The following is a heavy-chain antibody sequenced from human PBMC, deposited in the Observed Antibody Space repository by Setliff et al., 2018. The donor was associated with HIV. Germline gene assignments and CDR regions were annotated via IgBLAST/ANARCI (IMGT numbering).Heavy chain of an antibody. Sequence: TLSLTCAVYGGSFTNYFWSWIRQSPGKGLEWIGEINHSGRTKYNPSLKSRVTMSVDTSKNQFSLKLSSVTAADTAVYYCARGRDDYNYDPFDIWGQGTMVTVSS. J-gene: IGHJ3*02. CDR2: INHSGRT. D-gene: IGHD4-4*01. CDR3: ARGRDDYNYDPFDI. V-gene: IGHV4-34*01. CDR1: GGSFTNYF.